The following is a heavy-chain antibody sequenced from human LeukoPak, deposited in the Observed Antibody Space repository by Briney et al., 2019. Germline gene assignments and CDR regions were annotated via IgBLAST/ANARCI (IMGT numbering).Heavy chain of an antibody. CDR3: AKDSAEQQLVRDFDY. Sequence: GGSLRLSCAASGFTFSSYAMSWVRQAPGTGLEWVSSMSASGGSTYYADCVKGRFTVYRDNSKNAMYLQTNSLRAEDTAVYYCAKDSAEQQLVRDFDYWGQGTLVTVSS. CDR2: MSASGGST. CDR1: GFTFSSYA. V-gene: IGHV3-23*01. J-gene: IGHJ4*02. D-gene: IGHD6-13*01.